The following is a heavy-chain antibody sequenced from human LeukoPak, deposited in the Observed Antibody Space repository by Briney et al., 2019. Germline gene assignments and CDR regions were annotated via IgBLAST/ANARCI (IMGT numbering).Heavy chain of an antibody. CDR1: GYTFTSYY. CDR3: ARTTYCSSTSCHDAFDI. D-gene: IGHD2-2*01. V-gene: IGHV1-46*01. CDR2: INPSGGST. J-gene: IGHJ3*02. Sequence: ASVKVSCKASGYTFTSYYMHWVRQAPGQGLEWMGIINPSGGSTSYAQKFQGRVTMTRDTSTSTVYMELSSLRSEDTAVYYCARTTYCSSTSCHDAFDIWGQGTMVTVSS.